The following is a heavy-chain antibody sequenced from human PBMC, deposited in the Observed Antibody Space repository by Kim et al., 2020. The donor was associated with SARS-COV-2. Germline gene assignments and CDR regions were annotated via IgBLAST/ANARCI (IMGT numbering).Heavy chain of an antibody. Sequence: DSVKVRFTLSRDTAKNTVYLQMNSLRREDTAFYYCARGGDYYIGGNYGPDYWGQGTLVTVSS. J-gene: IGHJ4*02. V-gene: IGHV3-74*01. CDR3: ARGGDYYIGGNYGPDY. D-gene: IGHD3-16*01.